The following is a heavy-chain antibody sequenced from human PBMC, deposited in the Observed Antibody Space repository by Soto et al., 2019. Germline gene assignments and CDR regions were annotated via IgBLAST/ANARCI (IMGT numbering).Heavy chain of an antibody. CDR2: ISYSGTA. Sequence: QVQLQESGPGLVKTSETLSLTCTVSGGSVSSGPYHWNWVRQPPGKGLEWIGHISYSGTANYNPSLRGRVNMATDTSMNQFSLRLTSVTAANTAVYYCMRSHGAYWGQGALVTVSP. CDR3: MRSHGAY. J-gene: IGHJ4*02. V-gene: IGHV4-61*01. D-gene: IGHD2-8*01. CDR1: GGSVSSGPYH.